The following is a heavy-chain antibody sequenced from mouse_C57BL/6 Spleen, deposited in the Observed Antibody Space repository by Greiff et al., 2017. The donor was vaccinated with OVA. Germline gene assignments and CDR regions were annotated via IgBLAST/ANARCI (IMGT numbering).Heavy chain of an antibody. CDR2: IDPSDSYT. CDR1: GYTFTSYW. Sequence: VQLQQPGAELVKPGASVKLSCKASGYTFTSYWMQWVKQRPGQGLEWIGEIDPSDSYTNYNQKFKGKATLTVDTSSSTAYMQLSSLTSEDSAVYYCARTHITTVVAWYFDVWGTGTTVTVS. CDR3: ARTHITTVVAWYFDV. J-gene: IGHJ1*03. D-gene: IGHD1-1*01. V-gene: IGHV1-50*01.